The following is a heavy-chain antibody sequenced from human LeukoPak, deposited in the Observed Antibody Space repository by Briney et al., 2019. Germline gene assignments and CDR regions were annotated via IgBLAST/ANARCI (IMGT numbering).Heavy chain of an antibody. CDR3: ARAIAAAGMNFDY. D-gene: IGHD6-13*01. CDR1: GGSFSGYY. J-gene: IGHJ4*02. CDR2: INHSGST. Sequence: SETLSLTCAVYGGSFSGYYWSWIRHPPGKGLEWIGEINHSGSTNYNPSLKSRVTISVDTSKNQFSLKLSSVTAADTAVYYCARAIAAAGMNFDYWGQGTLVTVSS. V-gene: IGHV4-34*01.